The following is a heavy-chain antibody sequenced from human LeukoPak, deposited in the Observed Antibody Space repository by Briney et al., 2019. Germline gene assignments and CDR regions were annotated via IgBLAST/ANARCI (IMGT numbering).Heavy chain of an antibody. CDR3: ARAPYYDFWSSYPTKLRANWFDP. J-gene: IGHJ5*02. V-gene: IGHV4-34*01. D-gene: IGHD3-3*01. CDR1: GGSFSGHY. CDR2: INHSGST. Sequence: SETLSLTCAVYGGSFSGHYWSWIRQPPGKGLEWIGEINHSGSTNYNPSLKSRVTISVDTSKNQFSLKLSSVTAADTAVYYCARAPYYDFWSSYPTKLRANWFDPWGQGTLVTVSS.